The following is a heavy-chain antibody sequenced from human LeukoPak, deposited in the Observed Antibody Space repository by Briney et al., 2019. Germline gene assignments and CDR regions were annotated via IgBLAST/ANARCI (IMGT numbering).Heavy chain of an antibody. CDR3: ATGYSSTRYYFDY. J-gene: IGHJ4*02. D-gene: IGHD6-13*01. V-gene: IGHV4-59*01. CDR1: GDCISSYY. CDR2: IYHSGST. Sequence: SETLSLTCTVSGDCISSYYWSWIRQPPGKGLEWIGYIYHSGSTNYNPSLKSRVTISADTSKDQFSLKLASVTAADTAVYYCATGYSSTRYYFDYWGQGTLVTVSS.